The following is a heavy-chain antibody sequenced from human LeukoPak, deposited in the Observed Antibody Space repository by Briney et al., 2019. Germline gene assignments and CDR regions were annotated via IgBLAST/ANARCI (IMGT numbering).Heavy chain of an antibody. J-gene: IGHJ3*02. V-gene: IGHV3-11*06. Sequence: GGSLRLFCAASGFTFNTFWMSWIRQAPGKGLDWVSYITNSGSYTKYADSVKGRFTISRDNAKNSLDLQMNSLRAEDTAVYYCARRITAGDAFDIWGQGTMVTVSS. CDR2: ITNSGSYT. CDR3: ARRITAGDAFDI. D-gene: IGHD3-16*01. CDR1: GFTFNTFW.